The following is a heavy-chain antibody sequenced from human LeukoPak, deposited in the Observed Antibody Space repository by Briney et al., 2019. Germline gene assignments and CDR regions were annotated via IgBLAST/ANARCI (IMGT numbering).Heavy chain of an antibody. J-gene: IGHJ4*02. Sequence: GESLKISCKGSAYSFTTYWIGWVRQMLGKGLEWMGIIYPGDSDTRYSPSFQGQITISADKSISTAYLQWSSLKASDTAMYYCARRGSGWSIDYWGQGTLVTVSS. CDR1: AYSFTTYW. CDR2: IYPGDSDT. V-gene: IGHV5-51*01. CDR3: ARRGSGWSIDY. D-gene: IGHD6-19*01.